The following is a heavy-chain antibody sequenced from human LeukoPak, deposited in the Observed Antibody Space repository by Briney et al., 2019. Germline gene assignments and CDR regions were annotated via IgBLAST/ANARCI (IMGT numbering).Heavy chain of an antibody. D-gene: IGHD5-18*01. CDR3: AGSYGYSGADY. Sequence: VASVKVSCKASGDIFTNHYMHWVRQAPGQGLEWMGMINPSGGSTTYAQKFQDRVTMTRDTSASTVYMELNSLRSEDTAVYYCAGSYGYSGADYWGQGTLVTVSS. V-gene: IGHV1-46*01. CDR2: INPSGGST. J-gene: IGHJ4*02. CDR1: GDIFTNHY.